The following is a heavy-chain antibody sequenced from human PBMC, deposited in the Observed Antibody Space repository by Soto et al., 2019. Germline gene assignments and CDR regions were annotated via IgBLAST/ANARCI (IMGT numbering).Heavy chain of an antibody. D-gene: IGHD2-21*02. CDR2: INPDNGNT. Sequence: ASVKVSCKASGYTFTSYAMHWVRQAPGQRLEWMGWINPDNGNTKYSQKFQGRVTMTRDTSASTAYLELSSLRSEDTAVYYCASFAYACWGDCHPFDYWGQGTLVTVSS. V-gene: IGHV1-3*01. CDR3: ASFAYACWGDCHPFDY. CDR1: GYTFTSYA. J-gene: IGHJ4*02.